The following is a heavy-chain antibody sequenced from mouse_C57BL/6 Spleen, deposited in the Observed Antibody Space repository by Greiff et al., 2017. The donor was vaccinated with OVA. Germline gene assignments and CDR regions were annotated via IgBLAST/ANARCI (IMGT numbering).Heavy chain of an antibody. CDR1: GYTFTTYP. V-gene: IGHV1-47*01. D-gene: IGHD1-1*01. Sequence: VQLQQSGAELVKPGASVKMSCKASGYTFTTYPIEWMKQNHGKSLEWIGNFHPYNDDTKYNEKFKGKATLTVEKSSSTVYLELSRLTSDDSAVYYCARGGKYCYGSSYAYAMDYWGQGTSVTVSS. CDR2: FHPYNDDT. CDR3: ARGGKYCYGSSYAYAMDY. J-gene: IGHJ4*01.